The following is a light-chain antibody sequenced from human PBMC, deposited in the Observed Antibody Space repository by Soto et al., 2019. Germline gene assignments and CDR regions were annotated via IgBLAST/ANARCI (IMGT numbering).Light chain of an antibody. CDR2: DAS. CDR3: QQSYRWLT. CDR1: QGVANN. V-gene: IGKV3-15*01. Sequence: ERFMTQSPAPLSVTPGERATFSARARQGVANNLAWYLQKPGQGPRLLIFDASTRATGSPARFSGSGTETQFTLTISSLQSEDVGVYYCQQSYRWLTFGGGTKVEIK. J-gene: IGKJ4*01.